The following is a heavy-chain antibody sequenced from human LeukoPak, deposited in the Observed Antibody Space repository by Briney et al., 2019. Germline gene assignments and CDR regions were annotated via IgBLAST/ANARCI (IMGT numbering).Heavy chain of an antibody. D-gene: IGHD2-2*02. Sequence: PSETLSLTCTVSGGSISSYYWGWIRQPPGKGLEWIGSIYYSGSTYYNPSLKSRVTISVDTSKNQFSLKLSSVTAADTAVYYCARPPGGYCSSTSCYTTDYWGQGTLVTVSS. J-gene: IGHJ4*02. CDR1: GGSISSYY. CDR2: IYYSGST. V-gene: IGHV4-39*01. CDR3: ARPPGGYCSSTSCYTTDY.